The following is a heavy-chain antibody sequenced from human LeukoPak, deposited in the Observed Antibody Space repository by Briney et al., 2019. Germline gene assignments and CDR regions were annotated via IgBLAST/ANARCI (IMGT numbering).Heavy chain of an antibody. CDR2: IYPGDSDT. Sequence: GESLKISWKGSGYSFTSYWIGWLRPMPGRGLAWVGIIYPGDSDTRYSPSFQGQVTISAAKSISTAYLQWSSLKASATAMDSCARISEVGGSYFVSVFDYWGQGTLVTVSS. CDR3: ARISEVGGSYFVSVFDY. J-gene: IGHJ4*02. CDR1: GYSFTSYW. V-gene: IGHV5-51*01. D-gene: IGHD3-16*01.